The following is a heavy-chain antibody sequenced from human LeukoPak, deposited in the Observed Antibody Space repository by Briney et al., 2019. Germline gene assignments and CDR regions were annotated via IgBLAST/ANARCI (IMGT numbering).Heavy chain of an antibody. CDR3: ARDEGVGLSWYEVY. CDR2: ISADNGHT. V-gene: IGHV1-18*01. D-gene: IGHD6-13*01. J-gene: IGHJ4*02. CDR1: GYTFTSYG. Sequence: GASVKVSFKASGYTFTSYGISWVRQAPGQGLEWMGWISADNGHTKYAQNLQGRVTMTTDTSTSTAYMELRSLSSDDTAVYYCARDEGVGLSWYEVYWGQGTLVSVSS.